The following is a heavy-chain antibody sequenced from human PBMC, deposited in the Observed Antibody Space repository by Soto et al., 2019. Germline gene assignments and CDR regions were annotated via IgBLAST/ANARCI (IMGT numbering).Heavy chain of an antibody. CDR2: INPNSGGT. Sequence: SVKVSCKASGYTFTGSYMHWVRQAPGQGPEWMGWINPNSGGTNYAQKFQGWVTMTRDTSISTAYMELSRLRSDDTAVYYCARDFVVVVAATNYYYYYGMDVWGQGTTVTVSS. J-gene: IGHJ6*02. CDR1: GYTFTGSY. CDR3: ARDFVVVVAATNYYYYYGMDV. D-gene: IGHD2-15*01. V-gene: IGHV1-2*04.